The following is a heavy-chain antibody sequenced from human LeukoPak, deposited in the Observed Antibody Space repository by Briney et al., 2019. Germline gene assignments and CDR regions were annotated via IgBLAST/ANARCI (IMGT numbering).Heavy chain of an antibody. V-gene: IGHV3-30*03. Sequence: GGSLRLSCAASGFTFSSYGMHWVRQAPGKGLEWVAVISYDGSNKYYADSVKGRFTISRDNSKNTLYLQMNSLRAEDTAVYYCARDHRGSGSRYYYYYMDVWGKGTTVTISS. D-gene: IGHD3-10*01. CDR1: GFTFSSYG. CDR3: ARDHRGSGSRYYYYYMDV. CDR2: ISYDGSNK. J-gene: IGHJ6*03.